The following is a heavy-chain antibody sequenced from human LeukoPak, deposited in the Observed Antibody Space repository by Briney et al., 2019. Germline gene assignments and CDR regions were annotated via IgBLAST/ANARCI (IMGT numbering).Heavy chain of an antibody. CDR3: AREKGYYDSSGYLFYY. Sequence: LPGGSLRLSCAASGFTFSSYWMSWVRQAPGKGLEWVANIKQDGSEKYYVDSVKGRFTISRDNAKNSLYLQMNSLRAEDTAVYYCAREKGYYDSSGYLFYYWGQGTLVTVSS. CDR1: GFTFSSYW. D-gene: IGHD3-22*01. J-gene: IGHJ4*02. V-gene: IGHV3-7*01. CDR2: IKQDGSEK.